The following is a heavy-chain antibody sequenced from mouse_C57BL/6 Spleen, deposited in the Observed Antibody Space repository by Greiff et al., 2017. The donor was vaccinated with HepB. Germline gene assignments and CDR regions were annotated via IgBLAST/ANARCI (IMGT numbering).Heavy chain of an antibody. Sequence: EVQLQQSGPELVKPGASVKISCKASGYTFTDYYMNWVKQSHGKSLEWIGDINPNNGGTSYNQKFKGKATLTVDKSSSTASMELRSLTSEDSAVYYCARSYYSTAWFAYWGQGTLVTVSA. D-gene: IGHD2-5*01. CDR2: INPNNGGT. CDR1: GYTFTDYY. V-gene: IGHV1-26*01. J-gene: IGHJ3*01. CDR3: ARSYYSTAWFAY.